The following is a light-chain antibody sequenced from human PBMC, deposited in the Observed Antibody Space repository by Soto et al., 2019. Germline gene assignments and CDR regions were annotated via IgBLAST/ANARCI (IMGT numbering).Light chain of an antibody. Sequence: QSALTQPASVSGSPGQSITISCTGTNSDLGTYNLVSWYQQHPGKAPKTIIYEVTKRPSGVSKRFSGSKSGNTASLTISGLQAEDEADYYCGSWDSSLSAYVFGTGTKVTVL. V-gene: IGLV2-23*02. CDR2: EVT. CDR1: NSDLGTYNL. CDR3: GSWDSSLSAYV. J-gene: IGLJ1*01.